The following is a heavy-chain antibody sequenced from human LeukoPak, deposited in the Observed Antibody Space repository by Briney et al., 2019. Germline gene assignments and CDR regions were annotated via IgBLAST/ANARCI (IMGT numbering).Heavy chain of an antibody. CDR3: ARDGTAPGLYFDL. Sequence: GGSLRLSCAASEFTFSTYWMHWVRQAPGKGLVWVSRISSDGRSTSYADSVKGRFTISRDNAKTTLYLQMSSLWAEDTAVYYCARDGTAPGLYFDLWGRGTLVTVSS. J-gene: IGHJ4*01. V-gene: IGHV3-74*01. CDR2: ISSDGRST. D-gene: IGHD6-13*01. CDR1: EFTFSTYW.